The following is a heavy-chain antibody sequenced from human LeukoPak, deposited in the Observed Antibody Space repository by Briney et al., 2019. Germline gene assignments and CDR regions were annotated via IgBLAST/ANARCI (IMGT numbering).Heavy chain of an antibody. CDR2: ISADGSNK. CDR1: GITFRSYG. D-gene: IGHD6-19*01. J-gene: IGHJ4*02. V-gene: IGHV3-30*03. Sequence: QTGGSLRLSCRTSGITFRSYGMHWVRQTPGKGLEWVAFISADGSNKYYTDSVKGRFTVSRDDSKNTLYLQMNSQRAEDTAIYFCDAVAGVFDYWGQGTQVTVSS. CDR3: DAVAGVFDY.